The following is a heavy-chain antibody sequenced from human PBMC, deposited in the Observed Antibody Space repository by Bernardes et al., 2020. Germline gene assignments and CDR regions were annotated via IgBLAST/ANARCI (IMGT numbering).Heavy chain of an antibody. J-gene: IGHJ3*02. CDR3: ARRFLEWLLFGDAFDI. V-gene: IGHV1-18*01. CDR1: GYTFTSYG. Sequence: ASVKVSCKASGYTFTSYGISWVRQAPGQGLEWMGWISAYNGNTNYAQKLQGRVTMTTDTSTSTAYMELRSLRSDDTAVYYCARRFLEWLLFGDAFDIWGQGTMVTVSS. D-gene: IGHD3-3*01. CDR2: ISAYNGNT.